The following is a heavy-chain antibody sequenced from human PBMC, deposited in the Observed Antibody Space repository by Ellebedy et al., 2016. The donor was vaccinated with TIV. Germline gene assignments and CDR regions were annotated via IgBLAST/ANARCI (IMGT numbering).Heavy chain of an antibody. CDR1: GFTVSSNY. CDR2: ISGSGGST. V-gene: IGHV3-23*01. CDR3: ARDPGYYYYGMDV. J-gene: IGHJ6*02. Sequence: GESLKISCAASGFTVSSNYMSWVRQAPGKGLEWVSTISGSGGSTYYADSVKGRFTMSRDNSNNTLYLQMNSLRAEDTVVYYCARDPGYYYYGMDVWGQGTTVTVSS.